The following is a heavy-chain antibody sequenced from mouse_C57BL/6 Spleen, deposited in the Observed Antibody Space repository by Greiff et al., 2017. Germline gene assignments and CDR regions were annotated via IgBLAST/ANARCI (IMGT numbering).Heavy chain of an antibody. CDR2: ISSCGSYT. J-gene: IGHJ3*01. V-gene: IGHV5-6*01. CDR1: GFTFSSYG. Sequence: EVMLVESGGDLVKPGGSLKLSCAASGFTFSSYGMSWVRQTPDKRLEWVATISSCGSYTYYPDSVKGRFTISRDNAKNTLYLQMSSLKSEDTAMYYCARHYDDYPFAYWGQGTLVTVSA. CDR3: ARHYDDYPFAY. D-gene: IGHD2-3*01.